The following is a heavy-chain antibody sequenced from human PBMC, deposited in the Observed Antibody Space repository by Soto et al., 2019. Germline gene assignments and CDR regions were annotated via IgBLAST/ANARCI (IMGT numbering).Heavy chain of an antibody. CDR3: ARGPLTDAFDI. J-gene: IGHJ3*02. CDR2: ISSSSSYI. D-gene: IGHD7-27*01. Sequence: EVQLVESGGGLVKPGGSLRLSCAASGFTFSSYSMNWVRQAPGKGLEWVSSISSSSSYIYYADSVKGRFTISRDNAKNALYLQMNSLRAEDTAVYYCARGPLTDAFDIWGQGTMVTVSS. CDR1: GFTFSSYS. V-gene: IGHV3-21*01.